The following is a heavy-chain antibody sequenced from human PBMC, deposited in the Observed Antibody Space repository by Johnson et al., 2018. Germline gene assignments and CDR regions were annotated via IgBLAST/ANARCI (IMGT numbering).Heavy chain of an antibody. CDR2: MNPKSGNT. D-gene: IGHD3-3*01. V-gene: IGHV1-8*01. CDR1: GYTFTSYD. Sequence: QVQLLESGAEVKKPGASVKVSCKASGYTFTSYDINWVRQAAGQGLEWIGWMNPKSGNTGYAPRFQGRVTMTRNTAISTAYRELSSLGSEGTAVYYCARTYYDDKRDVNWFDPWGQGSLVIVSS. J-gene: IGHJ5*02. CDR3: ARTYYDDKRDVNWFDP.